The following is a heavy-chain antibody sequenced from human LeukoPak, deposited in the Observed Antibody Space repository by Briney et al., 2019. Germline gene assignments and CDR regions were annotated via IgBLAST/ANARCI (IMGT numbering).Heavy chain of an antibody. CDR3: ARLGGMATITSYYYGMDV. CDR2: ISGDGGDT. D-gene: IGHD5-24*01. J-gene: IGHJ6*02. V-gene: IGHV3-43*02. Sequence: GGSLRLSCVASGFSLDDCAMHWVRQVPGKGLEWVSLISGDGGDTYYADSVKGRFTISRDNAKNSLYLQMNSLRAEDTAVYYCARLGGMATITSYYYGMDVWGQGTTVTVSS. CDR1: GFSLDDCA.